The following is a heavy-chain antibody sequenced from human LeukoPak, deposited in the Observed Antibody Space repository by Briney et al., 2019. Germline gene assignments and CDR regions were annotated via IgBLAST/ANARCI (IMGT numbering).Heavy chain of an antibody. V-gene: IGHV1-69*13. CDR2: IIPIFATA. J-gene: IGHJ4*02. D-gene: IGHD6-19*01. CDR3: ARELMYSSGWTYYFDY. CDR1: RGTFTNYA. Sequence: SVKVSCKASRGTFTNYAISWVRQAPGQGLEWMGGIIPIFATANYAQKFQGRVTITADESTSTAYMELSSPRSEDTAVYYCARELMYSSGWTYYFDYWGQGTLVTVSS.